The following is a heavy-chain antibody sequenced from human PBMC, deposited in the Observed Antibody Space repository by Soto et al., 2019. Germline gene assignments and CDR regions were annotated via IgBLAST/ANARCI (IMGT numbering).Heavy chain of an antibody. V-gene: IGHV3-9*01. CDR1: GFSFDDFA. D-gene: IGHD1-26*01. J-gene: IGHJ4*02. Sequence: QRLSCAASGFSFDDFAMHWVRQVPGKGLEWVSGISWNSGSIGYADSVKGRFTISRDNAKNSLYLHMNSLRAEDTALYYCAKDRATSGTYQAVDYWGQGTLVTVSS. CDR3: AKDRATSGTYQAVDY. CDR2: ISWNSGSI.